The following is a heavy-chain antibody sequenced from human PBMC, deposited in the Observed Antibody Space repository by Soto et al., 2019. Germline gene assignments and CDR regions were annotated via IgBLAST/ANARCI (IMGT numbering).Heavy chain of an antibody. J-gene: IGHJ5*02. CDR2: INHSGST. D-gene: IGHD3-10*01. Sequence: SETLSLTCTVSGGSISSGGYYWSWIRQPPGKGLEWIGEINHSGSTNYNPSLKSRVTISVDTSKNQFSLKLSSVTAADTAVYNCARFRYYCSGRDTPGWFDPWGQGTLVTVSS. V-gene: IGHV4-39*07. CDR3: ARFRYYCSGRDTPGWFDP. CDR1: GGSISSGGYY.